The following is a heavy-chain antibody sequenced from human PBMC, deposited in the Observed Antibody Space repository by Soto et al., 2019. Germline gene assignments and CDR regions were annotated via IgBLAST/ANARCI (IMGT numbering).Heavy chain of an antibody. V-gene: IGHV1-69*04. Sequence: SVKVSCKASGGTFSSYTISWVRQAPGQGLEWMGRIIPILGIANYAQKFQGRVTITADKSTSTAYMELSSLRSEDTAVYYCARDPAYHGSGNFDYWGQGTLVTVS. D-gene: IGHD3-10*01. CDR3: ARDPAYHGSGNFDY. J-gene: IGHJ4*02. CDR2: IIPILGIA. CDR1: GGTFSSYT.